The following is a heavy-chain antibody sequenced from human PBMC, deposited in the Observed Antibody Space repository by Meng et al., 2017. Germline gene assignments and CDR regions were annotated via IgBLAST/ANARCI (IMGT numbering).Heavy chain of an antibody. D-gene: IGHD3/OR15-3a*01. Sequence: GESLKISCAASGFTFSSYWMSWVRQAPGKGLEWVANIKQDGSEKYYVDSVKGRFTISRDNSKNTLYLQMNSLRAEDTAVYYCAKDGGLAPFDYWGQGTLVTVSS. V-gene: IGHV3-7*03. CDR2: IKQDGSEK. CDR1: GFTFSSYW. J-gene: IGHJ4*02. CDR3: AKDGGLAPFDY.